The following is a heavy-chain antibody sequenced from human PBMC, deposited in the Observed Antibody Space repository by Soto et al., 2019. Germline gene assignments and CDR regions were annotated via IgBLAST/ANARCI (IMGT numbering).Heavy chain of an antibody. Sequence: VQLVQSGGGVVQPGRSLKLSCVASGFTFGAYALHWVRQAPGKGLEWVALISSDGGTIYYADSVKGRFTISRDSSENTLYLQMNSLRTEDTAVYFCAREDYSANDNGFDPWGLGTLVTVSS. CDR1: GFTFGAYA. D-gene: IGHD4-4*01. CDR2: ISSDGGTI. V-gene: IGHV3-30*04. J-gene: IGHJ5*02. CDR3: AREDYSANDNGFDP.